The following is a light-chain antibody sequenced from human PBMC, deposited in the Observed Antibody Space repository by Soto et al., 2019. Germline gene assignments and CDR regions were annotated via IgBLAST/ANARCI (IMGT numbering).Light chain of an antibody. J-gene: IGKJ2*01. CDR1: QTISSW. CDR3: QHTTDFT. V-gene: IGKV1-5*03. CDR2: KAS. Sequence: DIQMTQSPSTLSGSVGDRVTIICRASQTISSWLAWYQQKPGKAPKLLIYKASTLKSGVPSRFSGSTSGAESTLTITGLQPDDLGTYYCQHTTDFTFGQGTKVDI.